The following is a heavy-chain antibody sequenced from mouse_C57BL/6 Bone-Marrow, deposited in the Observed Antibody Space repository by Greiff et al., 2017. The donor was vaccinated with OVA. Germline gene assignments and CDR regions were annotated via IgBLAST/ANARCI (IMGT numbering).Heavy chain of an antibody. CDR3: TKSFMVRAPWFAY. CDR1: GFTFSSYA. CDR2: ISSGGDYI. D-gene: IGHD2-2*01. V-gene: IGHV5-9-1*02. J-gene: IGHJ3*01. Sequence: EGMRVWSGEGLVRPGGSLKLSCAASGFTFSSYAMSWVRQTPEKRLEWVAYISSGGDYIYYADTVKGRFTISRDNARNTLYLQMSSLKSEDTAMYYCTKSFMVRAPWFAYWGQGTLVTVSA.